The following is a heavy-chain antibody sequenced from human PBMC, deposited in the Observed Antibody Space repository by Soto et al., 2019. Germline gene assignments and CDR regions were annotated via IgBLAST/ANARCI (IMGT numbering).Heavy chain of an antibody. D-gene: IGHD2-15*01. Sequence: PGVSLRLSCAASGLTFNRYWMHWVRHAPGKGLVWVSHINTDGTNSNYADSVKGRFTISRDNAKSTLFLQMNSLRDEDTAVYYCAREFCSGGNCYTYYFDPWGQGIPVTV. CDR3: AREFCSGGNCYTYYFDP. V-gene: IGHV3-74*01. CDR2: INTDGTNS. J-gene: IGHJ5*02. CDR1: GLTFNRYW.